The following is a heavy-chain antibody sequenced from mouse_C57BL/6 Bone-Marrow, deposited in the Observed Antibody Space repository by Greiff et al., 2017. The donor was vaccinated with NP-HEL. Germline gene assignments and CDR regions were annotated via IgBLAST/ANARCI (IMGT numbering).Heavy chain of an antibody. Sequence: QVQLQQPGAELVKPGASVKLSCKASGYTFTSYWMQWVKQRPGQGLEWIGEIDPSDSYTNYNQKFKGKATLTVDTSSSTAYMQLSSLTSEDSAVYYCARSSLSAYWGQGTLVTVSA. V-gene: IGHV1-50*01. J-gene: IGHJ3*01. D-gene: IGHD6-1*01. CDR1: GYTFTSYW. CDR3: ARSSLSAY. CDR2: IDPSDSYT.